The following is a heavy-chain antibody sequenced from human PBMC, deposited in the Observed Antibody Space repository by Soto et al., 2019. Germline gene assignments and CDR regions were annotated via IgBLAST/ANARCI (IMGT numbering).Heavy chain of an antibody. CDR3: AKEVSDIVALIN. V-gene: IGHV3-30*18. J-gene: IGHJ4*02. CDR1: GFTFSSYG. Sequence: SGGSLRLSCAASGFTFSSYGMHWVRQAPGKGLEWVAVISYDGSNKYYADSVKGRFTISRDNSKNTLYLQMNSLRAEDTAVYYCAKEVSDIVALINWGQGTLVTVSS. CDR2: ISYDGSNK. D-gene: IGHD5-12*01.